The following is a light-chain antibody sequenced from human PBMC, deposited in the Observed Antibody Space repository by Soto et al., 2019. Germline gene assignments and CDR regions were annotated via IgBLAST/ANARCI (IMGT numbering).Light chain of an antibody. CDR2: GAS. Sequence: EIVLTQSPGTLSLSPGERATLSCRASQSVTSTYLAWYQQKPGQAPRLLIYGASSRATGIPDRFSGRGSGTQYALTISRLEPEDFAMYYCQQHGNSPFNFGPGTRVDIK. CDR3: QQHGNSPFN. J-gene: IGKJ3*01. CDR1: QSVTSTY. V-gene: IGKV3-20*01.